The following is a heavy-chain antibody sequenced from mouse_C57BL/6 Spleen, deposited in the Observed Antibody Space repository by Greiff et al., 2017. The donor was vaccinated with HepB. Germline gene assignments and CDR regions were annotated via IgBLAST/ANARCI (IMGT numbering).Heavy chain of an antibody. D-gene: IGHD2-3*01. Sequence: VQLQQSDAELVKPGASVKISCKVSGYTFTDHTIHWMKQRPEQGLEWIGYIYPRDGSTKYNEKFKGKATLTADKSCSTAYMQLNSLTSEDSAFYFCASVIYDGYYLYFDVWGTGTTVTVSS. CDR2: IYPRDGST. V-gene: IGHV1-78*01. CDR3: ASVIYDGYYLYFDV. CDR1: GYTFTDHT. J-gene: IGHJ1*03.